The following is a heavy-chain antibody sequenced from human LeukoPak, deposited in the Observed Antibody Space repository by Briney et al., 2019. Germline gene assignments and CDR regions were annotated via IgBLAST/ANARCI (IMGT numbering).Heavy chain of an antibody. J-gene: IGHJ6*02. CDR2: IVVGSGNT. CDR3: AADPNVLLWFGEFNYYGMDV. CDR1: GFTFTSSA. D-gene: IGHD3-10*01. Sequence: SVKVSCKASGFTFTSSAMQWVRQARGQPLYWIACIVVGSGNTNYAQKFQERVTITRDMSTSTAYMELSSLRSEDTAVYYCAADPNVLLWFGEFNYYGMDVWGQGTTVTVSS. V-gene: IGHV1-58*02.